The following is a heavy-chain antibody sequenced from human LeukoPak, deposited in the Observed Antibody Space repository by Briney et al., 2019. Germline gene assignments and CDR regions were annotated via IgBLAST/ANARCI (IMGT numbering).Heavy chain of an antibody. J-gene: IGHJ4*02. CDR1: GGSISSYY. Sequence: SETLSLTCTVSGGSISSYYWSWIRQPPGKGLEGIGYIYYSGSTNYNPSLKSRVTISVDTSKNQFSLKLSSVTAADTAVYYCASLRIASKPERYYFDYWGQGTLVTVSS. D-gene: IGHD2-21*01. CDR2: IYYSGST. CDR3: ASLRIASKPERYYFDY. V-gene: IGHV4-59*01.